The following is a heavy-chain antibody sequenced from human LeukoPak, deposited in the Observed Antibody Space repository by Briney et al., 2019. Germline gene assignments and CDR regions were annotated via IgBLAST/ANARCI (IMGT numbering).Heavy chain of an antibody. CDR1: GFTFTSYS. CDR2: ISGGGSTI. J-gene: IGHJ4*02. V-gene: IGHV3-48*01. D-gene: IGHD6-19*01. CDR3: AKSSGSSSWYDYFDY. Sequence: QTGGSLRLSCAASGFTFTSYSMHWVRQSPGKGLEWVSYISGGGSTIYYADSVKGRFTISRDNSKNTLFLQMNNLRPEDTAVYYCAKSSGSSSWYDYFDYWGQGTLATVSS.